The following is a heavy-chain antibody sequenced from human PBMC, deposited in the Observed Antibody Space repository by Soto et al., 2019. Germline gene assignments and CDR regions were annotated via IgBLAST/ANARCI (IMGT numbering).Heavy chain of an antibody. D-gene: IGHD3-22*01. CDR1: GYTFTSYG. Sequence: ASVKVSCKASGYTFTSYGISWVRQAPGQGLEWMGWISAYNGNTNYAQKLQGRVTMTTDTSTSTAYMELRSLRSDDTAVYYCARGDYYDSSGPNAFDISGQGTMVTVSS. J-gene: IGHJ3*02. V-gene: IGHV1-18*01. CDR3: ARGDYYDSSGPNAFDI. CDR2: ISAYNGNT.